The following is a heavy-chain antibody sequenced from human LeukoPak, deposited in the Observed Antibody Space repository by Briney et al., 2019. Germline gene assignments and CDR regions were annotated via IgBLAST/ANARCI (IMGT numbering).Heavy chain of an antibody. J-gene: IGHJ6*02. CDR1: GGSFSGYF. V-gene: IGHV4-34*01. CDR2: INHSGDT. D-gene: IGHD2-2*01. Sequence: SETLSLTCAVSGGSFSGYFWSWIRQPPGKGLEWIGEINHSGDTNYNPSLKSRLTISVDTSKTQFSLKLSSVTAADTAVYYCARDGYCSSTSCLRGGYYYGMDVWGQGTTVTVSS. CDR3: ARDGYCSSTSCLRGGYYYGMDV.